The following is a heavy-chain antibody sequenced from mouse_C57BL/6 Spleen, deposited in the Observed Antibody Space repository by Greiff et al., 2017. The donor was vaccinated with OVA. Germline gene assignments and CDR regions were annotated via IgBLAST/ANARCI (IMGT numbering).Heavy chain of an antibody. V-gene: IGHV1-81*01. CDR1: GYTFTSYG. Sequence: QVQLQQPGAELARPGASVKLSCKASGYTFTSYGISWVKQRTGQGLEWIGEIYPRSGNTYYNEKFKGKATLTADKSSSTAYMELRSLTSEDSAVYFCARGVERTMDYWGQGTSVTVSS. J-gene: IGHJ4*01. D-gene: IGHD1-1*02. CDR2: IYPRSGNT. CDR3: ARGVERTMDY.